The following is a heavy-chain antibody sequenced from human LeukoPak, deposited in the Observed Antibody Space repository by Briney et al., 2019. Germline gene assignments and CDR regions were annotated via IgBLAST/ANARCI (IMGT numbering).Heavy chain of an antibody. CDR2: INPNSGGT. D-gene: IGHD3-10*01. CDR3: ARVVVRGVIKGLWDY. V-gene: IGHV1-2*02. CDR1: GYTFTGYY. Sequence: GASVKVSCKAPGYTFTGYYMHWVRQAPGQGLEWMGWINPNSGGTNYAQKFQGRVTMTRDTSISTAYMGLSRLRSDDTAVYYCARVVVRGVIKGLWDYWGQGTLVTVSS. J-gene: IGHJ4*02.